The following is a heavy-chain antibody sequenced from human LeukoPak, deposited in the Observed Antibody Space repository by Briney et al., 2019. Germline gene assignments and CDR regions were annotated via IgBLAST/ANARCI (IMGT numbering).Heavy chain of an antibody. CDR2: ISSSSSYI. D-gene: IGHD1-1*01. J-gene: IGHJ4*02. Sequence: GGSLRLSCAASGFTFSSYSMNWVRQAPGKGLEWVSSISSSSSYIYYADSVKGRFTISRDNAENSLYLQMNSLRAEDTAVYYCARDPRGTTGTTSRFDYWGQGTLVTVSS. V-gene: IGHV3-21*01. CDR1: GFTFSSYS. CDR3: ARDPRGTTGTTSRFDY.